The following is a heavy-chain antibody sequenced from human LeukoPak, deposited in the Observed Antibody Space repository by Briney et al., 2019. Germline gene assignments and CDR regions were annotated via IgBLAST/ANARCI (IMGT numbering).Heavy chain of an antibody. D-gene: IGHD6-6*01. CDR3: ARDRAARTSFADAFDI. J-gene: IGHJ3*02. Sequence: GGSLRLSCAASGFTVSNKYMTWVRQAPGKGLEWVANIKQDGSEKYYVDSVKGRFTISRDNAKNSLYLQMNSLRAEDTAVYYCARDRAARTSFADAFDIWGQGTMVTVSS. CDR2: IKQDGSEK. V-gene: IGHV3-7*01. CDR1: GFTVSNKY.